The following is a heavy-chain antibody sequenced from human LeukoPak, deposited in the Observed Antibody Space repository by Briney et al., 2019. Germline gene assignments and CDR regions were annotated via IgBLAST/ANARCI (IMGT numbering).Heavy chain of an antibody. CDR3: ARAPSTVTTWDYYYYMDV. Sequence: GGSLRLSCAASGFTFSSYSMNWVRQAPGKGLEWVSYISSSSSTIYYADSAKGRFTISRDNAKNSLYLQMNSLRAEDTAVYYCARAPSTVTTWDYYYYMDVWGKGTTVTVSS. D-gene: IGHD4-17*01. J-gene: IGHJ6*03. V-gene: IGHV3-48*01. CDR2: ISSSSSTI. CDR1: GFTFSSYS.